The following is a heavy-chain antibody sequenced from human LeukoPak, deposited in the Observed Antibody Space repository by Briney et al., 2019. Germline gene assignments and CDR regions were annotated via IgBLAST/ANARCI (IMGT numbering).Heavy chain of an antibody. Sequence: PSETLSLTCTVSGGSISSYYWSWIRQPPGKGLEWIGYIYYSGSTNYNPSLKSRVTISVDTSKNQFSLKLSSVTAADPAVYYCARLQLRSYYYMDVWGKGTTVTVSS. CDR3: ARLQLRSYYYMDV. J-gene: IGHJ6*03. V-gene: IGHV4-59*01. CDR2: IYYSGST. D-gene: IGHD5-18*01. CDR1: GGSISSYY.